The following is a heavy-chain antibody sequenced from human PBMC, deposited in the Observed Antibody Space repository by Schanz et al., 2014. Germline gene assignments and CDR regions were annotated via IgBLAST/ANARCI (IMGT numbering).Heavy chain of an antibody. CDR3: ARAHGNNWYGKGLDY. J-gene: IGHJ4*02. Sequence: EGQLAESGGGLVQPGGSLRLSCVASGFTFSSYGMHWVRQAPGKGLEWVSYISGTTTYTNYADSVKGRFTISRDNAKNSMYLHMKSLRGEDTAVYFCARAHGNNWYGKGLDYWGQGTQVTVSS. V-gene: IGHV3-21*05. CDR2: ISGTTTYT. CDR1: GFTFSSYG. D-gene: IGHD1-1*01.